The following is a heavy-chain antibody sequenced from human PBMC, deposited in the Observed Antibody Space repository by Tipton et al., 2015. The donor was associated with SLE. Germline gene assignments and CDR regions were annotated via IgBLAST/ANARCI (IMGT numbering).Heavy chain of an antibody. J-gene: IGHJ4*02. CDR1: GGSISGYY. D-gene: IGHD1-26*01. CDR2: IYTSAST. Sequence: TLSLTCTVSGGSISGYYWSWVRQPAGQGLEWIGRIYTSASTIYNPSLKSRVTLSSDTPKNQFSLRVRSVTAADTAVYYCARGGGSYYDYWGQGTLVTVSS. V-gene: IGHV4-4*07. CDR3: ARGGGSYYDY.